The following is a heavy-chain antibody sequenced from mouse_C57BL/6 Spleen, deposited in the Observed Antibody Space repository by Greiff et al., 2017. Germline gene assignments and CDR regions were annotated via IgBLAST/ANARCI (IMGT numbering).Heavy chain of an antibody. CDR2: IDPNSGGT. CDR1: GYTFTSYW. CDR3: ARGATVVARDLDWYFDV. D-gene: IGHD1-1*01. J-gene: IGHJ1*03. V-gene: IGHV1-72*01. Sequence: QVQLKQPGAELVKPGASVKLSCKASGYTFTSYWKHWVKQRPGRGLEWIGRIDPNSGGTKYNEKFKSKATLTVDKPSSTAYMQLSSLTSEDSAVYYCARGATVVARDLDWYFDVWGTGTTVTVSS.